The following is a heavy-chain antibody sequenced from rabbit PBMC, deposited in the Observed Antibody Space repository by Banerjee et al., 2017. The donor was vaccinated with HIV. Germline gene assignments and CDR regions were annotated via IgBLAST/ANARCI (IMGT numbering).Heavy chain of an antibody. Sequence: QSLEESGGGLVKPGGTLTLTCKASGIDFSSYYRMCWVRQAPGRGLELIACIYTTSGSTWYASWVNGRFTISKTSSTTVTLQMTSLTAADTATFFCARSYGYAGLDLWGQGTLVTVS. CDR3: ARSYGYAGLDL. CDR1: GIDFSSYYR. D-gene: IGHD6-1*01. V-gene: IGHV1S43*01. CDR2: IYTTSGST. J-gene: IGHJ3*01.